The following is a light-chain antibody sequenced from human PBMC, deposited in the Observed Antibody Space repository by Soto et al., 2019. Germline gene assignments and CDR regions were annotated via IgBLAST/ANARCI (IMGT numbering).Light chain of an antibody. J-gene: IGKJ5*01. CDR1: QYINTR. CDR3: QQSYSTPPA. V-gene: IGKV1-39*01. Sequence: TQSPATLSSFPGDRVTLSCRASQYINTRLAWYQQRPGKAPELLIYDASILQSGVPSRFSGSGSGTDFTLTISSLQPEDFATYYCQQSYSTPPAFGQGTRLEIK. CDR2: DAS.